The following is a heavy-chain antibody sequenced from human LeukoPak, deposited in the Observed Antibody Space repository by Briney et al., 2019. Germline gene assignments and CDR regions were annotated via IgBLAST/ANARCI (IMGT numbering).Heavy chain of an antibody. J-gene: IGHJ4*02. CDR2: IIPILGIA. D-gene: IGHD5-18*01. V-gene: IGHV1-69*04. Sequence: SVKVSRKASGGTFSSYAISWVRQAPGQGLEWMGRIIPILGIANYAQKFQGRVTITADKSTSTAYMELSSLRSEDTAVYYCARDNLEYSYGEAFDYWGQGTLVTVSS. CDR1: GGTFSSYA. CDR3: ARDNLEYSYGEAFDY.